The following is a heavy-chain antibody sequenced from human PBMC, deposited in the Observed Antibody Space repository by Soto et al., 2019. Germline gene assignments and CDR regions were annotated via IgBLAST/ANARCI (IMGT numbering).Heavy chain of an antibody. V-gene: IGHV3-66*01. J-gene: IGHJ3*02. CDR3: TRAWDRSGAFDI. D-gene: IGHD3-22*01. CDR2: IYSAGST. Sequence: GGSLRLSCAASGFTVSSNYMSWVRQAPGKGLEWVSVIYSAGSTYYADSVKGRFTISRDNSKNTLYLQMNSLRAEDTAVYYCTRAWDRSGAFDIWGQGTMVTVSS. CDR1: GFTVSSNY.